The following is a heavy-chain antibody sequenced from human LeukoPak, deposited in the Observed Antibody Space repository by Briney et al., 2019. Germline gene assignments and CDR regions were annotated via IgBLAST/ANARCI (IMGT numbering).Heavy chain of an antibody. CDR1: GFTFSSYA. J-gene: IGHJ3*02. V-gene: IGHV3-23*01. Sequence: GGSLRLSCAASGFTFSSYAMSWVRQAPGKGLEWVSAISGSGGSTYYADSVKGRFTICRDNVKRSLCLQMNNLRVEDTAVYYCARGPGDYDASDIWGQGTVVTVSS. CDR2: ISGSGGST. D-gene: IGHD4-11*01. CDR3: ARGPGDYDASDI.